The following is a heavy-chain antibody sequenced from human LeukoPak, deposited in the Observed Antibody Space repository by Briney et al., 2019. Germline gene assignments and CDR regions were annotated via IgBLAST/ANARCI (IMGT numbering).Heavy chain of an antibody. V-gene: IGHV1-2*02. CDR1: GYTFIGYY. CDR2: INPDTGGT. D-gene: IGHD3-16*01. CDR3: ARIRAFFDD. Sequence: GASMKVSCKASGYTFIGYYMHWLRQAPGQGLEWMGWINPDTGGTKYAQKFQGRVTMTRDASISTVYMEVSGLKSDDTAVYYCARIRAFFDDWGQGTLVTVSS. J-gene: IGHJ4*02.